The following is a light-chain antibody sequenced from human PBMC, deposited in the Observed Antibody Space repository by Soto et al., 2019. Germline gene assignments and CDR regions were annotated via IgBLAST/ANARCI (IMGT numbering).Light chain of an antibody. CDR3: QQYESSPLT. J-gene: IGKJ4*01. CDR2: RAS. Sequence: EIVLTQSPDTLSLSPGERATLSCRASQSVSSSFLAWYQQKPGQAPRLLIYRASSRATGIPDRFTGSGSGTDFTLTSSRLEPEDFAVYYCQQYESSPLTFGGGAKVEIK. V-gene: IGKV3-20*01. CDR1: QSVSSSF.